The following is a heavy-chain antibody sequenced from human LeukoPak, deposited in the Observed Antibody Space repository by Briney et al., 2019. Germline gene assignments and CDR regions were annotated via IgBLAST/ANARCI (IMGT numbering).Heavy chain of an antibody. Sequence: GGSLRLSCAASGFTFSSYSMNWVRQAPGKGLEWVSSISSSSSYIYYAASVKGRFTISRDNAKNSLYLKMNSLRAEDTAVYYCARGSKRGYSYGYDLFYWGQGTLVTVSS. D-gene: IGHD5-18*01. V-gene: IGHV3-21*01. CDR1: GFTFSSYS. J-gene: IGHJ4*02. CDR2: ISSSSSYI. CDR3: ARGSKRGYSYGYDLFY.